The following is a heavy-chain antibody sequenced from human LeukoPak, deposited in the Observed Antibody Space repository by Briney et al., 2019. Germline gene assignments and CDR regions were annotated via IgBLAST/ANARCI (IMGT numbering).Heavy chain of an antibody. D-gene: IGHD5-12*01. J-gene: IGHJ4*02. Sequence: GGSLRLSCAASGFTFSSHIMNWVRQAPGKGLAWVSYISSSSSTIYYADSVKGRFTISSDNAKKSLYLQMNSLRAEDTAVYYCARVVDIVATIWFDYWGQGTLATVSS. CDR1: GFTFSSHI. V-gene: IGHV3-48*01. CDR3: ARVVDIVATIWFDY. CDR2: ISSSSSTI.